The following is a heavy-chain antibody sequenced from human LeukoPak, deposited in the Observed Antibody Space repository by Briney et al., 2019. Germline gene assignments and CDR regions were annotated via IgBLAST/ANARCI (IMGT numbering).Heavy chain of an antibody. Sequence: KPSETLSLTCIVSGGSISSYYWSWIRQPPGKGLEWIGYIYYTGSTNYNPSLKNRVPISLDTSKNQLALKLRSVTAADTAVYYCARQDSGTYLNPLDIWGQGTVVTVSS. J-gene: IGHJ3*02. CDR1: GGSISSYY. CDR3: ARQDSGTYLNPLDI. D-gene: IGHD1-26*01. V-gene: IGHV4-59*08. CDR2: IYYTGST.